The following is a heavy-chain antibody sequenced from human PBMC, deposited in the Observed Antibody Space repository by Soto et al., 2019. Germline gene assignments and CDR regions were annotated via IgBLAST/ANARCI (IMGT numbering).Heavy chain of an antibody. CDR1: GVSVNNANYF. CDR2: IYYSGST. V-gene: IGHV4-31*03. CDR3: AREADYGGSRGGMDV. Sequence: QVRLEESGPGLVKPSETLSLICSVSGVSVNNANYFWNWIRHHPENGLEWIGYIYYSGSTRYNPSFKTRATLSIDTSKNQFSLRLNSVTVADTAVYFCAREADYGGSRGGMDVWGRGTTVTVSS. J-gene: IGHJ6*02. D-gene: IGHD4-17*01.